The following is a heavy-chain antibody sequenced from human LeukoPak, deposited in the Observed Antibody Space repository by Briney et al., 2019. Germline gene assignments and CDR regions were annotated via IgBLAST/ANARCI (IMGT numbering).Heavy chain of an antibody. CDR1: GFTFSSYG. CDR2: ISYDGSNK. Sequence: PGRSLRLSCAASGFTFSSYGMHWVRQAPGKGLEWVAVISYDGSNKYYADSVKGRFTISRDNSKNTLYLQMNSLRAEDTAVYYCAKDQETYYYDSSGYSHDYWGQGTLVTVSS. J-gene: IGHJ4*02. CDR3: AKDQETYYYDSSGYSHDY. V-gene: IGHV3-30*18. D-gene: IGHD3-22*01.